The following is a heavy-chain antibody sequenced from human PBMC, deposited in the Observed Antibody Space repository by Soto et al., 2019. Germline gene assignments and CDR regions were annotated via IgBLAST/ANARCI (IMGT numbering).Heavy chain of an antibody. CDR3: ARGIYCSSTSCPYYYYGMDV. V-gene: IGHV3-21*01. CDR1: GFTFSSYS. D-gene: IGHD2-2*01. Sequence: GGSLRLSCAASGFTFSSYSMNWVRQAPGKGLEWVSSISSSSSYIYYADSVKGRFTISRDNAKNSLYLQMNSLRAEDTAVYYCARGIYCSSTSCPYYYYGMDVWGQGTTVTV. J-gene: IGHJ6*02. CDR2: ISSSSSYI.